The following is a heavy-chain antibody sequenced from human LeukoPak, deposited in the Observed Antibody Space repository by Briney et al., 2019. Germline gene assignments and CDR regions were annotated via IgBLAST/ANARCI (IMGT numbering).Heavy chain of an antibody. CDR1: GGSISSSNW. CDR2: IYHSGSA. CDR3: ARLRPSTNHDFDS. Sequence: PSETLSLTCAVSGGSISSSNWWSWVRQSPGKGLEWIGEIYHSGSANYNPSLNSRITISVDKSKNQLSLKLSSVTAADTAVYYCARLRPSTNHDFDSWGQGTLVTVSS. D-gene: IGHD1-14*01. V-gene: IGHV4-4*02. J-gene: IGHJ4*02.